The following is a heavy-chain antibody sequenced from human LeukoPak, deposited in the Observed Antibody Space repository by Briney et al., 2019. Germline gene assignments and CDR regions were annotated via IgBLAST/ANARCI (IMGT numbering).Heavy chain of an antibody. CDR3: ATEFRGGWRYFDWSPDY. CDR1: GSIVTSYW. V-gene: IGHV5-10-1*01. D-gene: IGHD3-9*01. Sequence: GAPLQISGEGSGSIVTSYWIRGVRRLAGKGVEGMGRIDNSDSYTNYSPSFEGHVTISPHQSLRTAYLQWCSLKASDTAMYYCATEFRGGWRYFDWSPDYWGQGTLVTVSS. CDR2: IDNSDSYT. J-gene: IGHJ4*02.